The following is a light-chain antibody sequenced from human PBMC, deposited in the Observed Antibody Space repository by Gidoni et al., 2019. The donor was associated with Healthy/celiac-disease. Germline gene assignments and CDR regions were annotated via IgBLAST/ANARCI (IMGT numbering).Light chain of an antibody. J-gene: IGKJ3*01. CDR3: QQSYSTLKT. CDR2: AAS. Sequence: IQMTQSPSSLSASVGDRVTITCRASQSISSYLNWYQQKPGKAPKLLIYAASSLQSGVPSRFSGSGAGTDFTLTSSSLQPEDFATYDCQQSYSTLKTFXPXTKVDIK. CDR1: QSISSY. V-gene: IGKV1-39*01.